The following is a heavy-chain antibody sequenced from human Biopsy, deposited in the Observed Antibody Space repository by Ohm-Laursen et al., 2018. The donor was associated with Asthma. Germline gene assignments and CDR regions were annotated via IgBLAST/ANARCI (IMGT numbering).Heavy chain of an antibody. CDR1: GDAMSTSGSY. J-gene: IGHJ2*01. Sequence: GTLSLTCIVSGDAMSTSGSYWGWIRQSTGKGLEWIGSIYYSGRTYYNPSLESRVTISEATTKNHFSLKVTSVTAADTAVYYCARAVSSSSYWYFDLWGRGDLVTVSS. CDR2: IYYSGRT. CDR3: ARAVSSSSYWYFDL. D-gene: IGHD6-6*01. V-gene: IGHV4-39*02.